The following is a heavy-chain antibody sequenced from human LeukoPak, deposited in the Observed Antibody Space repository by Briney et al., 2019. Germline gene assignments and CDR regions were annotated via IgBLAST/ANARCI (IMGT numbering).Heavy chain of an antibody. CDR3: AKVYPYYYDSSGYTN. D-gene: IGHD3-22*01. CDR1: GFTFSSYA. CDR2: ISGSGGST. J-gene: IGHJ4*02. Sequence: GGSLRLSCAASGFTFSSYAMSWVRQAPGKGLEWVSAISGSGGSTYYADSVKGRFTTSRDNSKNTLYLQMNSLRAEDTAVYYCAKVYPYYYDSSGYTNWGQGTLVTVSS. V-gene: IGHV3-23*01.